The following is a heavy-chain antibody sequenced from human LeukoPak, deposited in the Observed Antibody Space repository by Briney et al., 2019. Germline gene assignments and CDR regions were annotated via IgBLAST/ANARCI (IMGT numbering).Heavy chain of an antibody. CDR3: ATQRYYYDSSGYYPGWFDP. Sequence: GESLKISCKGSGYSFTSYWIGWVRQMPGKGLEWMGIIYPGDSDTRYSPSFQGQVTISADKSISTAYLQWSSLKASDTAMYYCATQRYYYDSSGYYPGWFDPWGQGTLVTVSS. CDR1: GYSFTSYW. J-gene: IGHJ5*02. CDR2: IYPGDSDT. D-gene: IGHD3-22*01. V-gene: IGHV5-51*01.